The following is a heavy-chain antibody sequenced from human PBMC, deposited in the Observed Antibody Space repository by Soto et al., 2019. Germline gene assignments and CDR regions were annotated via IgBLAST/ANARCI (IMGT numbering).Heavy chain of an antibody. Sequence: PGESLKISCKGSGYSFTSYWISWVRQMPGKGLEWMGRIDPSDSYTNYSPSFQGRVTISADKSISTAYLQWSSLKASDTAMYYCARHAPHCCGMDVWGQGTTVTVSS. CDR1: GYSFTSYW. CDR3: ARHAPHCCGMDV. V-gene: IGHV5-10-1*01. CDR2: IDPSDSYT. J-gene: IGHJ6*02. D-gene: IGHD3-3*02.